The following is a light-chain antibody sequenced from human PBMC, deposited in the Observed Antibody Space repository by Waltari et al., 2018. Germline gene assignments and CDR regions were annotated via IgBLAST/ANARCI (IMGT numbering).Light chain of an antibody. CDR1: QSISIY. J-gene: IGKJ2*01. V-gene: IGKV1-39*01. Sequence: DFQMTQSPSSLSASVGDRVTITCRASQSISIYLNWYQQRPGKAPKLLIYTASSLQSGVPSRFSGSGSGTDFTLTVSSVQPEDFATYYCQQSYSTPYTFGQGTKLEIK. CDR2: TAS. CDR3: QQSYSTPYT.